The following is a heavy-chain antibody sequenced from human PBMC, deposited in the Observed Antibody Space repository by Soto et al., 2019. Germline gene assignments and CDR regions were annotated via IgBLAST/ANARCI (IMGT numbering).Heavy chain of an antibody. CDR1: VLTFSSYV. V-gene: IGHV3-33*01. Sequence: PRRLLRLPCAACVLTFSSYVMHWVRQAPGKGPEWVAVTWYDGSNKYYVDSVKGRLTMSRDNSKNTLYLQMNSLRAEDAAVYYCARDEVPIDYWGRGTMVTVSS. J-gene: IGHJ4*02. CDR2: TWYDGSNK. CDR3: ARDEVPIDY.